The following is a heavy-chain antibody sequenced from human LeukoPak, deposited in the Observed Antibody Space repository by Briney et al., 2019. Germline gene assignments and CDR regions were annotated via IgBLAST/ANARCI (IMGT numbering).Heavy chain of an antibody. J-gene: IGHJ4*02. D-gene: IGHD3-10*01. CDR2: INHSGST. V-gene: IGHV4-34*01. CDR3: ARVRGYYGSGSYQDY. Sequence: TSETLSLTCAVYGGSFSGYYWSWIRQPPGKGLEWIGEINHSGSTNYNPSLKSRATISVDTSKNQFSLKLSSVTAADTAVYYCARVRGYYGSGSYQDYWGQGTPVTVSS. CDR1: GGSFSGYY.